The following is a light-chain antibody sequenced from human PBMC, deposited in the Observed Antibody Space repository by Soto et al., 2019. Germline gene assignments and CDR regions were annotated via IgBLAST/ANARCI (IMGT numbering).Light chain of an antibody. V-gene: IGLV2-11*01. J-gene: IGLJ1*01. CDR1: SSDVGGYNY. Sequence: QSVLTQPRSVSGSSGQSVTISCTGTSSDVGGYNYVSWYQQHPGKAPKLMIYDVSKRPSGVPDRFSGSKSGNTASLTISGLQAEDEADYYCSSKTSSSSPFVFGTGTKVTVL. CDR3: SSKTSSSSPFV. CDR2: DVS.